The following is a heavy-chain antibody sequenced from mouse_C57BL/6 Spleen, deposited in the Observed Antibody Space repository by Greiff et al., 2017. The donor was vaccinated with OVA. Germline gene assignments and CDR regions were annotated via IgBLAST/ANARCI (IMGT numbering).Heavy chain of an antibody. Sequence: EVQRVESGGGLVKPGGSLKLSCAASGFTFSSYTMSWVRQTPEKRLEWVATISGGGGNIYYQDSVKGRFTFSRDNASNTLYLEMSRLRSDASALSYRERQGKAYCRGYFDFWGQGTTLTVSS. CDR2: ISGGGGNI. J-gene: IGHJ2*01. CDR3: ERQGKAYCRGYFDF. V-gene: IGHV5-9*01. CDR1: GFTFSSYT. D-gene: IGHD2-10*01.